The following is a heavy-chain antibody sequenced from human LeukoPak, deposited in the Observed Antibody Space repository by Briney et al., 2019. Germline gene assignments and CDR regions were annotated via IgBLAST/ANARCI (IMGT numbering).Heavy chain of an antibody. CDR3: ARLRRNDERGGFYYYYDD. D-gene: IGHD3-3*01. CDR2: ISTVANYI. J-gene: IGHJ4*02. Sequence: GGSLRLSCAASGFTFTSFSINWVRQAPGKGLEWVSSISTVANYIYYADSVRGRFTISRDNAKNSVYLKMDSLRAEDTAVYYCARLRRNDERGGFYYYYDDWGQGTLVTVSS. V-gene: IGHV3-21*01. CDR1: GFTFTSFS.